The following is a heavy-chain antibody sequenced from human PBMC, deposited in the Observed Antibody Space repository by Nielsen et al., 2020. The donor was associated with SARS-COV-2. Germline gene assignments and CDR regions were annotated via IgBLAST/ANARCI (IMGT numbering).Heavy chain of an antibody. Sequence: SGPTLVNPTQTLTLTCTFSGFSISTTGMRLNWIRQPPGRALEWLARIDWDDDTFYNTSLKTRLTISKDTSKNQVVLTMTNMDPVDTATYYCARMVYGSGSYEFDFWGQGTLVTVSS. V-gene: IGHV2-70*04. CDR2: IDWDDDT. CDR3: ARMVYGSGSYEFDF. D-gene: IGHD3-10*01. J-gene: IGHJ4*02. CDR1: GFSISTTGMR.